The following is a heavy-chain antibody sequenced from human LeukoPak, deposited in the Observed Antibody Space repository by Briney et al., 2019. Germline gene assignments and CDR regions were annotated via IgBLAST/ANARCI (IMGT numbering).Heavy chain of an antibody. V-gene: IGHV3-30*03. Sequence: GRSLRLSCAASGFTFNNYVMHWVCQAPGKGLEWVAFISNNGRNKDYADSVKGRFTISRDNSKNTLYLQVNCLRPEDTAVYYCTRDLSGHYSIDYWGQGTLVTVSS. CDR3: TRDLSGHYSIDY. D-gene: IGHD3-22*01. J-gene: IGHJ4*02. CDR1: GFTFNNYV. CDR2: ISNNGRNK.